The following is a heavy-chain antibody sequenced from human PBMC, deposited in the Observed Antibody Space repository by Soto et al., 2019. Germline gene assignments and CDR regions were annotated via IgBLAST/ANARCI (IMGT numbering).Heavy chain of an antibody. D-gene: IGHD4-17*01. V-gene: IGHV3-23*01. Sequence: GSLRISCAALGFPFSSYALGLVPPASGEGVEWVSIITSDGRTYYADSVKGRFTISRDNSKNTVYLQMNSLRAEDTAVYYCAKDYSTVTTDPLSVVLFDYWGQGALATVSS. CDR1: GFPFSSYA. J-gene: IGHJ4*02. CDR2: ITSDGRT. CDR3: AKDYSTVTTDPLSVVLFDY.